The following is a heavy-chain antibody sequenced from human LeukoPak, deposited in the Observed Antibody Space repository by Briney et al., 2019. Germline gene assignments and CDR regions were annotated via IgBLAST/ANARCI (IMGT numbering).Heavy chain of an antibody. D-gene: IGHD3-10*01. V-gene: IGHV3-23*01. J-gene: IGHJ4*01. CDR1: GFTFSIYT. Sequence: QPGGSLRLSCAASGFTFSIYTMSWVRQAPGKRLEWVSGITGSGGSTNYADSVKGRFTISRDNSKITLYLQMNSLRAEDTPVYYCASPLYYYGSGSYPHDYWGHGTLVTASS. CDR2: ITGSGGST. CDR3: ASPLYYYGSGSYPHDY.